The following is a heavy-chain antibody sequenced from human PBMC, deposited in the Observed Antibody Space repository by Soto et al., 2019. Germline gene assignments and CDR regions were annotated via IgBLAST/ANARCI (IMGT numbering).Heavy chain of an antibody. J-gene: IGHJ6*02. V-gene: IGHV3-30*18. Sequence: PGGSLRLSCAASGFTFSSYGMHWVRQAPGKGLEWVAVISYDGSNKYYADSVKGRFTISRDNSKNTLYLQMNSLRAEDTAVYYCAKDRLVTTPYYYYYGMDVWGQGTTVTVSS. CDR3: AKDRLVTTPYYYYYGMDV. CDR2: ISYDGSNK. D-gene: IGHD5-12*01. CDR1: GFTFSSYG.